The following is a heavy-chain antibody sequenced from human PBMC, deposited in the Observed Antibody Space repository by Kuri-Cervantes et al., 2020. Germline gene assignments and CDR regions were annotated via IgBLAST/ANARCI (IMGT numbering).Heavy chain of an antibody. D-gene: IGHD6-19*01. CDR3: VRVSPLSSGWGGYFDY. J-gene: IGHJ4*02. Sequence: GGSLRLSCAASGFTFSSYAMHWVRQAPGKGLEWVAVISYDGSNKYCADSLEGRFTISRDNAKNSLYLQMNSLRVEDTAVYYCVRVSPLSSGWGGYFDYWGQGTQVTVSS. CDR1: GFTFSSYA. V-gene: IGHV3-30-3*01. CDR2: ISYDGSNK.